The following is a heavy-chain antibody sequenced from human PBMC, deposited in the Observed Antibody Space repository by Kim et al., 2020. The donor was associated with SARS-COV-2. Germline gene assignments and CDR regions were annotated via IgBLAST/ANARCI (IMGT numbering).Heavy chain of an antibody. V-gene: IGHV5-51*01. Sequence: GESLKISCKGSGYSFTSYWIGWVRQMPGKGLEWMGIIYPGDSDTRYSPSFQGQVTISADKSISTAYLQWSSLKASDTAMYYCASLSQPAYSRDFYYYYGMDVWGQGTTVTVSS. J-gene: IGHJ6*02. CDR1: GYSFTSYW. CDR3: ASLSQPAYSRDFYYYYGMDV. D-gene: IGHD6-13*01. CDR2: IYPGDSDT.